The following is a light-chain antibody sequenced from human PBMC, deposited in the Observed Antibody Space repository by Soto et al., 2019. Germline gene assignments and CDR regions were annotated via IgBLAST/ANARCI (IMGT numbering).Light chain of an antibody. Sequence: EIVMTPSPAPLSVSPGERVTLSCRARQSVSSDLAGYQQKPGQAPRLLVYGASPRAPGVPARFCGRGSGPDLTLTISSLQAEDFAVYYCQQYNTWPPITFGQGNRRE. CDR1: QSVSSD. V-gene: IGKV3-15*01. CDR3: QQYNTWPPIT. J-gene: IGKJ5*01. CDR2: GAS.